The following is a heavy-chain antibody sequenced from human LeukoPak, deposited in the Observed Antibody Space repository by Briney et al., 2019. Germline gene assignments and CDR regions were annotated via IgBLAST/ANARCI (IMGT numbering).Heavy chain of an antibody. V-gene: IGHV3-48*01. CDR3: AKDSCSSTSCYTVLTYFDY. J-gene: IGHJ4*02. CDR1: GFTFSSYS. D-gene: IGHD2-2*02. CDR2: ISSSSSTI. Sequence: GGSLRLSCAASGFTFSSYSMNWVRQAPGKGLEWVSYISSSSSTIYYADSVKGRFTISRDNSKNTLYLQMNSLRAEDTAVYYCAKDSCSSTSCYTVLTYFDYWGQGTLVTVSS.